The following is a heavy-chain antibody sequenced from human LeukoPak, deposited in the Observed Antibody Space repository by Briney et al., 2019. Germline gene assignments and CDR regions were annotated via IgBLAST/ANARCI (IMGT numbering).Heavy chain of an antibody. CDR1: GESFSGYY. CDR2: VNHSGST. D-gene: IGHD6-13*01. J-gene: IGHJ4*02. Sequence: SETLSLTCAVYGESFSGYYWSWIRQPPGKGLEWIGEVNHSGSTNYNLSLKSRVTISVDTSKNQFSLKLSSVTAADTAVYYCARGGPGQQLVLVYWGQGTLVTVSS. V-gene: IGHV4-34*01. CDR3: ARGGPGQQLVLVY.